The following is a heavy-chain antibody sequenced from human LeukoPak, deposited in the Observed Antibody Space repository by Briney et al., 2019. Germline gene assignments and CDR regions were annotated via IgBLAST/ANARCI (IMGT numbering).Heavy chain of an antibody. D-gene: IGHD3-22*01. Sequence: GGPLRLSCAASGFTFSSYSMNWVRQAPGKGLEWVSSISSSSSYIYYADSVKGRFTISRDNAKNSLYLQMNSLRAEDTAVYYCARVDYYDSSGYRHLDYWGQGTLVTVSS. J-gene: IGHJ4*02. CDR2: ISSSSSYI. CDR3: ARVDYYDSSGYRHLDY. V-gene: IGHV3-21*01. CDR1: GFTFSSYS.